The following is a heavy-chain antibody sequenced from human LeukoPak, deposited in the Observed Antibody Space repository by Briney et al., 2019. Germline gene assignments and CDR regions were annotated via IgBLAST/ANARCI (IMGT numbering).Heavy chain of an antibody. CDR1: GFSLSTSGVA. J-gene: IGHJ4*02. Sequence: SGPTLVNPAQTLTLTCTFSGFSLSTSGVAVAWIRQPPGKALMWLALIYWDDDQRYSPSLKSRLTITKDTSKNQVVLTMTNMDPVDTATYYCARTLAKSSSSSGLSFDYWGQGALVTVSS. D-gene: IGHD6-6*01. CDR3: ARTLAKSSSSSGLSFDY. V-gene: IGHV2-5*02. CDR2: IYWDDDQ.